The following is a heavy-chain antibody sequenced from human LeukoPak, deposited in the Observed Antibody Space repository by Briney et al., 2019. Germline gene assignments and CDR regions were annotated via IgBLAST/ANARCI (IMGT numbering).Heavy chain of an antibody. Sequence: GGSLRLSCAASGFTFSSYAISWVRQAPGKGLEWVSAISGSGGSTYYADSVKGRFTISRDNSKNTLYLQMNSLRAEDTAVYYCAKEAGVLIAVAGMFDYWGQGTLVTVSS. CDR1: GFTFSSYA. CDR3: AKEAGVLIAVAGMFDY. V-gene: IGHV3-23*01. D-gene: IGHD6-19*01. CDR2: ISGSGGST. J-gene: IGHJ4*02.